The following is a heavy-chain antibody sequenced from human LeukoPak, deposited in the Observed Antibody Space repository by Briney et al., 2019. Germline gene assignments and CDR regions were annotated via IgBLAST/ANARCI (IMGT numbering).Heavy chain of an antibody. Sequence: GGSLRLSCAVSGFTFRSYAMHWVRQAPGKGLEWVAFISYDGSNKYYGDSVKGRFTISRDDSKNTLSLQMNSLRPEDTALYYCARDGGGYSGYDYYYYYGMDVWGQGTTVTVTS. D-gene: IGHD5-12*01. J-gene: IGHJ6*02. CDR2: ISYDGSNK. V-gene: IGHV3-30-3*01. CDR1: GFTFRSYA. CDR3: ARDGGGYSGYDYYYYYGMDV.